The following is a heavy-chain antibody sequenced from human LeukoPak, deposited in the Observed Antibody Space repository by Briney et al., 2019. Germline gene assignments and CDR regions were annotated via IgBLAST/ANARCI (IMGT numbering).Heavy chain of an antibody. Sequence: ASVKVSCKASGYAFTTYYIHWVRQAPGQGLEWLGIINPSVGTSNYAQTFQGRVAMTRDTSTSTVYIEVSSLRSEDAAVYFCARNPSGYDFFDYWGQGTPVPVAS. CDR3: ARNPSGYDFFDY. J-gene: IGHJ4*02. V-gene: IGHV1-46*01. CDR1: GYAFTTYY. D-gene: IGHD5-12*01. CDR2: INPSVGTS.